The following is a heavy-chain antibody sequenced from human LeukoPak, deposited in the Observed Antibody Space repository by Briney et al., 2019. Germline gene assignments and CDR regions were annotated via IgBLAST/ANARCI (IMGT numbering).Heavy chain of an antibody. J-gene: IGHJ4*02. V-gene: IGHV1-2*04. Sequence: GASVKVSCKASGYTFTGYYMHWVRQAPGQGLEWMGWINPSSGGTNYAQKFQGWVTMTRDTSISTAYMELSRLRSDDTAVYYCARGGLLWFGELPRESLGYWGQGTLVTVSS. CDR1: GYTFTGYY. D-gene: IGHD3-10*01. CDR3: ARGGLLWFGELPRESLGY. CDR2: INPSSGGT.